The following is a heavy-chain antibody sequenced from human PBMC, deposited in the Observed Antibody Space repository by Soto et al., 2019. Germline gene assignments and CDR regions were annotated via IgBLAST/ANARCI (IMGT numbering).Heavy chain of an antibody. J-gene: IGHJ3*02. Sequence: EVHLVESGGELVQPGGSLRLSCVASGFTFSSYSMNWVRQVPGKGLEWVSYIRGVSDVIYYADSVKGRFTISRDNAKNSLYLQMNSLRAEDTAVYYCVRDHIYAFDMWGQGTMVSVSS. V-gene: IGHV3-48*01. CDR3: VRDHIYAFDM. CDR1: GFTFSSYS. D-gene: IGHD2-21*01. CDR2: IRGVSDVI.